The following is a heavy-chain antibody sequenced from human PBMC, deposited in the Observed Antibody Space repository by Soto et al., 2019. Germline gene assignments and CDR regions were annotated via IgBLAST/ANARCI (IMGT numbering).Heavy chain of an antibody. CDR3: ARDGTGTTYGMDV. Sequence: PGGSLRLSCAASGFTFSSYGMHWVRQAPGKGLEWVAVIWYDGSNKYYADSVKGRFTISRDNSKNTLYLQMNSLRAEDTAVYYCARDGTGTTYGMDVWGQGTTVTVSS. J-gene: IGHJ6*02. CDR1: GFTFSSYG. D-gene: IGHD1-7*01. CDR2: IWYDGSNK. V-gene: IGHV3-33*01.